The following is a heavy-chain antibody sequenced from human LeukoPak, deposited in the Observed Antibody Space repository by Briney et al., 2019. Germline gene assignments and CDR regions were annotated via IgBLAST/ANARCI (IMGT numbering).Heavy chain of an antibody. V-gene: IGHV4-39*07. J-gene: IGHJ6*03. CDR3: ARGYCSGGSCYSYYYYNYMDV. CDR2: IYYSGST. D-gene: IGHD2-15*01. CDR1: GGSISSSSYY. Sequence: SERLSLTCTVSGGSISSSSYYWGWIRQPPGKGLEWIGSIYYSGSTYYNPSLKSRVTISVDTSKNQFSLKLSSVTAADTAVYYCARGYCSGGSCYSYYYYNYMDVWGKGTTVTVSS.